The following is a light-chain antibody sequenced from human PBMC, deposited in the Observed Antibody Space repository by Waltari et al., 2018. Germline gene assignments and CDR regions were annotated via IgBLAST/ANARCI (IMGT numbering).Light chain of an antibody. CDR3: CSYAGDSLWV. Sequence: QSALTQPASVSASPGQSIPISCKGTSSDIGSYNLVPWYQQHPGKAPKVMIYDVTKRPSGVSNRFSGSKSGYTASLTVSGLQAEDESDYYCCSYAGDSLWVFGGGTKLTVL. CDR2: DVT. V-gene: IGLV2-23*02. J-gene: IGLJ3*02. CDR1: SSDIGSYNL.